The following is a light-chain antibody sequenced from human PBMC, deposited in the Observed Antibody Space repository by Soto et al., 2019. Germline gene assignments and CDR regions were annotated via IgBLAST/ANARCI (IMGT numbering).Light chain of an antibody. V-gene: IGKV3-15*01. Sequence: EIVMTQSPATLSLSPGEIAALSCRASQSINSELAGYQQKPGQPPRLLIYGASTRATGVPARFTGSESGSDFTLTISGLQSEDFAVYYCQQGHNWPLTFGQGTRLEI. J-gene: IGKJ2*01. CDR3: QQGHNWPLT. CDR1: QSINSE. CDR2: GAS.